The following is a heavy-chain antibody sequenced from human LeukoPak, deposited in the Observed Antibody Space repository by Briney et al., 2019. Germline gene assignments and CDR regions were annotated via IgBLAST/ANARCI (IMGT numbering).Heavy chain of an antibody. Sequence: GGSLRLSCAASGFTFTNYWMHWVRQAPGKGLVWVSRTNSDESSTSYADSVNGRFTISRDNAKNTVYLQMDRLRVEDTAVYYCTRHYGTGFYGMDVWGPGTTVTVSS. CDR2: TNSDESST. V-gene: IGHV3-74*01. D-gene: IGHD3-10*01. CDR1: GFTFTNYW. J-gene: IGHJ6*02. CDR3: TRHYGTGFYGMDV.